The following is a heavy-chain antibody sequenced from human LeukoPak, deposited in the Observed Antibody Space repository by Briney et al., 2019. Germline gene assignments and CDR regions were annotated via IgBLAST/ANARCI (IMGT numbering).Heavy chain of an antibody. V-gene: IGHV4-38-2*01. CDR1: GYSISTGYH. Sequence: SETLSLTRAVSGYSISTGYHWGWLRQSPGTGLEGIESIYHSVNNYYTPSLKSRVTISVDTSMNQFSLKVTSVTAADTAVYYCARTRYCSGATCYSPELFDSWGQGTLVTVSS. J-gene: IGHJ4*02. CDR2: IYHSVNN. D-gene: IGHD2-15*01. CDR3: ARTRYCSGATCYSPELFDS.